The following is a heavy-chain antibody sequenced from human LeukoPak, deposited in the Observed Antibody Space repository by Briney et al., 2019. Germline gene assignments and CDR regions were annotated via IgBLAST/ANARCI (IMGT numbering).Heavy chain of an antibody. V-gene: IGHV4-31*03. Sequence: SETLSLTCSVSGGSISSGGYYWSWIRQHPGKGLEWIGYIYYSGSTYYNPSLKSRVTMSVDTSKNQFSLKLSSVTAADTAVYYCASSELLGSVGSFDIWGRGTMVTVSS. CDR2: IYYSGST. D-gene: IGHD1-7*01. CDR3: ASSELLGSVGSFDI. J-gene: IGHJ3*02. CDR1: GGSISSGGYY.